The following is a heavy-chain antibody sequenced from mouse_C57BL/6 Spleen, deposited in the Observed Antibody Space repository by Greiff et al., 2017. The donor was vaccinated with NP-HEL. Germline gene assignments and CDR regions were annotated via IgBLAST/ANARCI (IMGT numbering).Heavy chain of an antibody. J-gene: IGHJ3*01. CDR1: GYTFTSYW. CDR3: AIGGYYDYDGAWFAY. CDR2: IHPSDSAT. V-gene: IGHV1-74*01. D-gene: IGHD2-4*01. Sequence: QVQLQQSGAELVKPGASVKVSCKASGYTFTSYWMHWVKQRPGQGLEWIGRIHPSDSATNYNQKFKGKATLTVDKSSSTAYMQLISLTSEDSAVYYCAIGGYYDYDGAWFAYWGQGTLVTVSA.